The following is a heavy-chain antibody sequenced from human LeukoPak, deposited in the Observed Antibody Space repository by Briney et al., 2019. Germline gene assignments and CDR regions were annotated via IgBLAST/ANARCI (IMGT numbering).Heavy chain of an antibody. CDR3: ARGRYYYDSSGYYYDEYDY. CDR2: IKPNSGGS. CDR1: GYTFTDYY. J-gene: IGHJ4*02. Sequence: ASVKVSCKASGYTFTDYYIHWVRQAPGQGLEWMGWIKPNSGGSSYAHQGRVTMTRDTSIRTVYMELNSLRSDDTAVYYCARGRYYYDSSGYYYDEYDYWGQGTLVTVSS. V-gene: IGHV1-2*02. D-gene: IGHD3-22*01.